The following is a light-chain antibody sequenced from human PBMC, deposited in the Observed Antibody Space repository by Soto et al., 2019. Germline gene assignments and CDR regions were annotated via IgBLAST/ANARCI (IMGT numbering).Light chain of an antibody. CDR3: SSYTSGSTPWV. CDR1: SSDIGNYNY. CDR2: DVS. V-gene: IGLV2-14*03. J-gene: IGLJ1*01. Sequence: QSVLPQPTSGSGSPGQSIIISCTGTSSDIGNYNYVSWYQHHPGKAPKLMICDVSDRPSGVSNRFSGSKSGNTASLTISGLQAEDEADYYCSSYTSGSTPWVFGTGTKVTVL.